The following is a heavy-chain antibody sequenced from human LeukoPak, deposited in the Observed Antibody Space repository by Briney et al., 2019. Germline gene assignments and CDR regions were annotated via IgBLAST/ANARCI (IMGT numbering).Heavy chain of an antibody. J-gene: IGHJ4*02. CDR2: INPNSGGT. V-gene: IGHV1-2*02. D-gene: IGHD6-13*01. Sequence: GASVKVSCKASGYTFTSYAMNWVRQAPGQGLEWMGWINPNSGGTNYAQKFQGRVTMTRDTSISTAYMELSRLRSDDTAVYYCARAVSKRAAAGIYSDYWGQGTLVTVSS. CDR1: GYTFTSYA. CDR3: ARAVSKRAAAGIYSDY.